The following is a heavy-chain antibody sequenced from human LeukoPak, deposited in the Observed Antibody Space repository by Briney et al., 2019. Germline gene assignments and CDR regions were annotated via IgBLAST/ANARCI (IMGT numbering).Heavy chain of an antibody. J-gene: IGHJ4*02. Sequence: SQTLSLTCAISGDSVSSNSAAWNWIRQSPSRGLEWLGRTYYRSKWYNDYAVSVKSRITINPDASKNQFSLQLNSVVSEDTAVYYCARDRGVHSGFLDHWGQGTLVTVSS. D-gene: IGHD6-19*01. V-gene: IGHV6-1*01. CDR3: ARDRGVHSGFLDH. CDR1: GDSVSSNSAA. CDR2: TYYRSKWYN.